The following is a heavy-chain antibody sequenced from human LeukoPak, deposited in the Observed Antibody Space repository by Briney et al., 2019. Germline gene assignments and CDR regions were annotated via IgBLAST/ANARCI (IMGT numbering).Heavy chain of an antibody. CDR2: ISSSSSYI. Sequence: GGSLRLSCAASGFTFSSYSMNWVHQAPGKGLEWVSSISSSSSYIYYADSVKGRFTISRDNAENSLHLQMNSLRAEDTAVYYCARDSIAAAGGDAFDIWGQGTMVTVSS. V-gene: IGHV3-21*01. J-gene: IGHJ3*02. CDR3: ARDSIAAAGGDAFDI. D-gene: IGHD6-13*01. CDR1: GFTFSSYS.